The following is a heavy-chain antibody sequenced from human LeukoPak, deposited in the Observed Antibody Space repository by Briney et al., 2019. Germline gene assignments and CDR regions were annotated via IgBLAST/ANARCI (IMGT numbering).Heavy chain of an antibody. J-gene: IGHJ4*02. CDR1: GGSITSYY. D-gene: IGHD3/OR15-3a*01. CDR2: IYTSDT. V-gene: IGHV4-4*07. Sequence: SETLSLTCTVSGGSITSYYWNWIRQPAGKGLEWIGRIYTSDTNYNPSPKSRVTMSVDTSKHQFSLKLSSVTAADTAVYYCARAGWTIADFDYWGQGTLVTVSS. CDR3: ARAGWTIADFDY.